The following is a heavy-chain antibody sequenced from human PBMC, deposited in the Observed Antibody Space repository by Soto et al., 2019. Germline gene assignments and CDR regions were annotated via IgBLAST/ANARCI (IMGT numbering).Heavy chain of an antibody. D-gene: IGHD3-10*01. CDR2: IKQDGSEK. CDR1: GFTFSSYW. CDR3: ASDSTMRPFDY. J-gene: IGHJ4*02. Sequence: PGGSLRLSCAASGFTFSSYWMSWVRQAPGKGLEWVANIKQDGSEKYYVDSVKGRFTISRDNAKNSLYLQMNSLRAEDTAVYYCASDSTMRPFDYWGQRTPVTVSS. V-gene: IGHV3-7*05.